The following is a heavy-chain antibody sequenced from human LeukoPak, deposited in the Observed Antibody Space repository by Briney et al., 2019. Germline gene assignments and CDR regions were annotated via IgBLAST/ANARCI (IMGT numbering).Heavy chain of an antibody. CDR2: IRNDGSNK. D-gene: IGHD3-9*01. CDR1: GFSFSPYG. V-gene: IGHV3-30*02. J-gene: IGHJ4*02. Sequence: GGSLRLSCAASGFSFSPYGMHWVRQAPGKGLEWVAFIRNDGSNKYYADSVKGRFTISRDNSRKTLYLQMNSLRAEDMAFYYCVKSTGTYYDILTDYEGGFYFDFWGQGTLVTVSS. CDR3: VKSTGTYYDILTDYEGGFYFDF.